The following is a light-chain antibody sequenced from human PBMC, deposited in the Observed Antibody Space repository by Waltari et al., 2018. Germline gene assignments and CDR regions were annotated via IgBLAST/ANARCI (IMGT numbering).Light chain of an antibody. J-gene: IGLJ3*02. Sequence: NFMLTQPHSVSESPGKTVIISCTRSSGSIASNFVQWYQQCPGSAPSTVIFEDNERPSGVPDRFSGSIDSSSNSASLTISGLRTEDEADYYCQSYDTTTHWVFGGGTKLTVL. CDR2: EDN. CDR1: SGSIASNF. V-gene: IGLV6-57*03. CDR3: QSYDTTTHWV.